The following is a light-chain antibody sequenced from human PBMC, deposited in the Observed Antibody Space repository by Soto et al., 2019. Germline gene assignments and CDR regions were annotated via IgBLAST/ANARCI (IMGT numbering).Light chain of an antibody. V-gene: IGKV1-5*01. CDR3: LQYSSHSWT. CDR1: RSISDW. J-gene: IGKJ1*01. Sequence: DIQMTQSPSSLSPSVGDSFTITCRASRSISDWLAWCQQKPGKAPELLIFDASNLKSGVSSRFSGSGSGTEFTLTISRLQPDDVATYYCLQYSSHSWTFGQGTKVDIK. CDR2: DAS.